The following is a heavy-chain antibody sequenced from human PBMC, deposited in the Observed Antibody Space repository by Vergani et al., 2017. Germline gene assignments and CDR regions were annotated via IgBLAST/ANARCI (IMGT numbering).Heavy chain of an antibody. Sequence: EVQLLESGGGLVQPGGSLRPSCPASGFTFVSYAMSWVRQAPGKGLEWVSAISGSGSSTYYADSVKGRSAISRDNSKNTLYLQMRSLRAEDSAVYYCAKDRDFYSSSFTGWLDYWGQGTLVTVSS. J-gene: IGHJ4*02. CDR2: ISGSGSST. CDR3: AKDRDFYSSSFTGWLDY. D-gene: IGHD6-6*01. CDR1: GFTFVSYA. V-gene: IGHV3-23*01.